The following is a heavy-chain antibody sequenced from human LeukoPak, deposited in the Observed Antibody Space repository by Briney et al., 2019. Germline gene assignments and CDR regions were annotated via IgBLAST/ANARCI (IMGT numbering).Heavy chain of an antibody. Sequence: PGGSLRLSCAASGFTFSSYGMSWVRQAPGKGLEWVSAISGSGGSTYYADSVKGRFTISRDNSKNTLYLQMNSLRAEDTAVYYCAKESGWGDYYYYYYYMDVWGKGTTVTISS. CDR3: AKESGWGDYYYYYYYMDV. J-gene: IGHJ6*03. CDR1: GFTFSSYG. CDR2: ISGSGGST. V-gene: IGHV3-23*01. D-gene: IGHD4-17*01.